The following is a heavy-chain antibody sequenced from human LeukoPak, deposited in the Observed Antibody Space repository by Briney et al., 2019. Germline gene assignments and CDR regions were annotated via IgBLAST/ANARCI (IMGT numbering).Heavy chain of an antibody. CDR3: LYFWSGSSLVDY. J-gene: IGHJ4*02. CDR1: GFTFSNAW. CDR2: IKSKTDGGTT. D-gene: IGHD3-3*01. Sequence: PGGSLRLSCADSGFTFSNAWMSWVRQAPGKGLEWVCRIKSKTDGGTTDYAAPVKGRFIISKDDSKNTLYLEMYSLKTEDTAMYYCLYFWSGSSLVDYWGQGTLVTVSS. V-gene: IGHV3-15*01.